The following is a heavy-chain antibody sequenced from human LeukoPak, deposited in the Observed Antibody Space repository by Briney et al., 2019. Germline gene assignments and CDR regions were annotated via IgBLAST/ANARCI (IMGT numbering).Heavy chain of an antibody. Sequence: SGGSLRLSCAASGFTFDDYGMSWVRQAPGKGLEWVSGINWNGGSTGYADSVKGRFTISRDNAKNSLYLQMNSLRAEDTAVYYCARGTGVVRGVIITYFDYWGQGTLVTVSS. CDR2: INWNGGST. J-gene: IGHJ4*02. V-gene: IGHV3-20*04. D-gene: IGHD3-10*01. CDR3: ARGTGVVRGVIITYFDY. CDR1: GFTFDDYG.